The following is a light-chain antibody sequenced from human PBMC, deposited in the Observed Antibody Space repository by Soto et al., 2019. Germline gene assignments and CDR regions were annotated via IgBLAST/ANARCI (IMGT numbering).Light chain of an antibody. CDR1: QSVSSGQ. V-gene: IGKV3-20*01. Sequence: EIVLTQSPGTLPLSPGERATLSCRASQSVSSGQLAWYQQKPGQAPRLLIYDTSRRVAGIPDRFSGSGSGTDFTLTINRLEPEDFAVYYCQQYGSSPLYTFGQGTKLEI. CDR2: DTS. CDR3: QQYGSSPLYT. J-gene: IGKJ2*01.